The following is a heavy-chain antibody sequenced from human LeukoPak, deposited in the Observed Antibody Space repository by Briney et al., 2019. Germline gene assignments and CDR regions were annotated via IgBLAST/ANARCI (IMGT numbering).Heavy chain of an antibody. D-gene: IGHD3-10*01. CDR1: GFTFSSYG. Sequence: GGSLRLSCAASGFTFSSYGMHWVRQAPGKGLEWVAVISYDGGNKYYADSVKGRFTISRDNSKNTLYLQMNSLRAEDTAVYYCARDKYYYGSGSSQLIDYWGQGTLVTVSS. J-gene: IGHJ4*02. V-gene: IGHV3-30*03. CDR2: ISYDGGNK. CDR3: ARDKYYYGSGSSQLIDY.